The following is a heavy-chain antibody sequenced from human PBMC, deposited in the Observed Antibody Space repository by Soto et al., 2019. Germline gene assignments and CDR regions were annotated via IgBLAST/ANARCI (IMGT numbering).Heavy chain of an antibody. D-gene: IGHD3-10*01. CDR3: AKDFQFGGSGKGYFDN. J-gene: IGHJ4*02. CDR2: VSDSGAKT. CDR1: GFTFRTNP. Sequence: GGSLRLSCVASGFTFRTNPISWVRQAPWKGLEWVSGVSDSGAKTYYADSVKGRFTVSRDNSKNTLYLEMKSLRAEDTAVYYCAKDFQFGGSGKGYFDNCGQGTLVTVSS. V-gene: IGHV3-23*01.